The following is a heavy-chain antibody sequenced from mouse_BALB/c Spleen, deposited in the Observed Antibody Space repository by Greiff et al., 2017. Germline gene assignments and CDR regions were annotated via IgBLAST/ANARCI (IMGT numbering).Heavy chain of an antibody. J-gene: IGHJ2*01. CDR2: IDPANGNT. V-gene: IGHV14-3*02. D-gene: IGHD1-1*01. Sequence: EVHLVESGAELVKPGASVKLSCTASGFNIKDTYMHWVKQRPEQGLEWIGRIDPANGNTKYDPKFQGKATITADTSSNTAYLQLSSLTSEGTAVYYCARITGDFDYWGQGTTLTVSS. CDR3: ARITGDFDY. CDR1: GFNIKDTY.